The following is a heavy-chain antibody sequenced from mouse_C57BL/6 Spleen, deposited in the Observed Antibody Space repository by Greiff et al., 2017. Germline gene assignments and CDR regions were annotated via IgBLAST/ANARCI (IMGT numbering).Heavy chain of an antibody. V-gene: IGHV1-54*01. Sequence: QVQLQQSGAELVRPGTSVKVSCKASGYAFTNYLIEWVKQRPGQGLEWIGVINPGSGGTNYNEKFKGKATLTADKSSSTAYMQRSSLTSEDSAVYFCARTEDYFYAMDYWGQGTSVTVSS. D-gene: IGHD1-1*01. CDR2: INPGSGGT. J-gene: IGHJ4*01. CDR1: GYAFTNYL. CDR3: ARTEDYFYAMDY.